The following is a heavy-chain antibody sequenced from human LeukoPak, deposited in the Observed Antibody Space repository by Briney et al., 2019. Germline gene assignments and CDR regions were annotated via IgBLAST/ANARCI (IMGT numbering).Heavy chain of an antibody. V-gene: IGHV7-4-1*02. Sequence: ASVKVSCKASGYTFTSYAMNWVRQPPGQGLEWMGWINTNTGNPTYAHGFTGRFVFSLDTSVSTAYLQISSLKAEDTAVYYCATRTLNDYSNKGDYYYYYMDVWGKGTTVTVSS. CDR3: ATRTLNDYSNKGDYYYYYMDV. CDR1: GYTFTSYA. D-gene: IGHD4-11*01. J-gene: IGHJ6*03. CDR2: INTNTGNP.